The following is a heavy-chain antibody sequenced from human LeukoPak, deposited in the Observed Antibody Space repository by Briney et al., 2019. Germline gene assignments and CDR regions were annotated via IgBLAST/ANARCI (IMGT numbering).Heavy chain of an antibody. J-gene: IGHJ4*02. CDR1: GFTFSSYG. CDR3: ARWDSSRGFDY. V-gene: IGHV3-23*01. CDR2: ISGSGGST. D-gene: IGHD6-13*01. Sequence: GGSLRLSCAASGFTFSSYGMSWVRQAPGKGLEWVSAISGSGGSTYYADSVKGRFTISRDNSKNTLYLQMNSLRAEDTAVYYCARWDSSRGFDYWGQGTLVTVSS.